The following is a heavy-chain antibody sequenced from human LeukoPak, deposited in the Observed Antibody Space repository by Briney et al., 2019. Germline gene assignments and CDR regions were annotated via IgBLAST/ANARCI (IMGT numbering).Heavy chain of an antibody. D-gene: IGHD3-22*01. J-gene: IGHJ4*02. CDR1: GYTFTGYY. V-gene: IGHV1-2*02. Sequence: ASVKVSCKASGYTFTGYYMHWVRRAPGQGLEWMGWINPNSGGTNYAQKFQGRVTMTRDTSISTVYMELSRLRSDDTAVYYCARSYYDSSGYLPLWGQGTLVTISS. CDR2: INPNSGGT. CDR3: ARSYYDSSGYLPL.